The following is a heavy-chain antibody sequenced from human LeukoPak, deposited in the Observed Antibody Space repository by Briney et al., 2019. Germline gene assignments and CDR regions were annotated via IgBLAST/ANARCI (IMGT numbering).Heavy chain of an antibody. J-gene: IGHJ4*02. D-gene: IGHD2-15*01. CDR2: INPNSGGT. V-gene: IGHV1-2*02. CDR1: GYTFTGYY. CDR3: ARYIDCSGGSCYRYYFDY. Sequence: ASVKVSCKASGYTFTGYYMHWVRQAPGQGLEWMGWINPNSGGTNYAQKFQGRVTMTRDTSISAAYMELSRLRSDDTAVYYCARYIDCSGGSCYRYYFDYWGQGTLVTVSS.